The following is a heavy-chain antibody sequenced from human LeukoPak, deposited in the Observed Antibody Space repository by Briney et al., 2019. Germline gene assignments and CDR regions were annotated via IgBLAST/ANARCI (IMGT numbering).Heavy chain of an antibody. CDR1: GGSITRSGYH. Sequence: PSETLSLTCTVSGGSITRSGYHWGWIRQPPGKGLEWIVSIDYSGGTYYNPSLKSRVTTSVDTSKNQFSLTLSSVTAADTAVYYCARHCPDYGDYPNFDYWGQGTLVTVSS. D-gene: IGHD4-17*01. V-gene: IGHV4-39*01. J-gene: IGHJ4*02. CDR3: ARHCPDYGDYPNFDY. CDR2: IDYSGGT.